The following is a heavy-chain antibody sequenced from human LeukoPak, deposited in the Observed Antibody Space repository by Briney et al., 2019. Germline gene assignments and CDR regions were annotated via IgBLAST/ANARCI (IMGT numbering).Heavy chain of an antibody. V-gene: IGHV1-69*04. CDR3: ACVLWGLAVAGSFDP. CDR1: VGTFSSYA. J-gene: IGHJ5*02. Sequence: SVKVSCKASVGTFSSYAISWVRQAPGQGLEWMGRIIPILGIANYAQKFQGRVTITADKSTSTAYMELRGLRSEDTAVYYCACVLWGLAVAGSFDPWGQGTLVTVSS. CDR2: IIPILGIA. D-gene: IGHD6-19*01.